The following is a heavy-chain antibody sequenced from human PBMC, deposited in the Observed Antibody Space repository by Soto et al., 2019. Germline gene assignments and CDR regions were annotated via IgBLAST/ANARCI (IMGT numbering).Heavy chain of an antibody. J-gene: IGHJ5*02. Sequence: EVQLVESGGGSVQPGGSLRLSCVASGITFTNYWKHWVRQVPGKGLVWVARVDSDGRGTSYVDFVKGRCTISRDNAKNTLYLQMNSLRVEDTAMYYCGTVLEPRGQGIPVTVSS. V-gene: IGHV3-74*01. CDR2: VDSDGRGT. D-gene: IGHD4-17*01. CDR3: GTVLEP. CDR1: GITFTNYW.